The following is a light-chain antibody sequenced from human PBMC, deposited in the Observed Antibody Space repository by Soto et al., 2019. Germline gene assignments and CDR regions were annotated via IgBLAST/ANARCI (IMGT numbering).Light chain of an antibody. CDR2: GAS. J-gene: IGKJ2*01. Sequence: EIVMTQSPATLSVSPGERATLSCRASQSVSSNLAWYQQKPGQAPRLLIYGASTRATGIPARISGSGSGTEFTLTISSLQSEDFAVYYCQQYNNWLHTFGQGTKLEIK. V-gene: IGKV3-15*01. CDR3: QQYNNWLHT. CDR1: QSVSSN.